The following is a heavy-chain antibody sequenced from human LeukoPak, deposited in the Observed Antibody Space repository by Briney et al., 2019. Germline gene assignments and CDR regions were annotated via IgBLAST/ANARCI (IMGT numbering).Heavy chain of an antibody. J-gene: IGHJ4*02. CDR3: ARDPSYATVAGAEGG. CDR2: ISTSGST. V-gene: IGHV4-39*07. D-gene: IGHD6-19*01. CDR1: GGSISSSIYY. Sequence: SETLSLTCIVSGGSISSSIYYWAWVRQPPGKGLEWIGHISTSGSTNYNPSLKSRVTMSVDTSKNQFSLKLSSVTAADTGVYFCARDPSYATVAGAEGGGGQGTLVTVSS.